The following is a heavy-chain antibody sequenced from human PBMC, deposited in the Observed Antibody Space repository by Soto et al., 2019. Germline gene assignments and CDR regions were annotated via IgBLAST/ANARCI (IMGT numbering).Heavy chain of an antibody. CDR3: ARSGAYCTSITCLFDSF. V-gene: IGHV1-18*01. J-gene: IGHJ4*02. CDR2: ISAYNGDT. CDR1: GFTFTSYV. D-gene: IGHD2-8*01. Sequence: ASGKACCKASGFTFTSYVYAWGRQAPGQSLEWMGWISAYNGDTNYAQKFQDRVTLTTDTSTTTAHMELRNLGSDDTAVYYCARSGAYCTSITCLFDSFWGLGTLVTVSS.